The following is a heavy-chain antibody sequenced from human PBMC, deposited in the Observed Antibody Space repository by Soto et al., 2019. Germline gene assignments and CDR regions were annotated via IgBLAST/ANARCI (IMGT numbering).Heavy chain of an antibody. D-gene: IGHD6-6*01. Sequence: QVQLVESGGGVVQPGRSLRLSCAASGFTFRNHAMHWVRQAPGKGLEWVGLIWYDGTSEYYADSVKGRFTISRDNSKNTLYLEMNSLRVEDTAIYYSARDPGVVIIKDHWGQGTLVTVSS. CDR3: ARDPGVVIIKDH. J-gene: IGHJ4*02. CDR2: IWYDGTSE. CDR1: GFTFRNHA. V-gene: IGHV3-33*08.